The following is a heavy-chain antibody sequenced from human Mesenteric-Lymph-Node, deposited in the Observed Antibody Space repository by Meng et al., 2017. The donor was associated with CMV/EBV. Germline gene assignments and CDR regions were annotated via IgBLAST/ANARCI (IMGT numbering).Heavy chain of an antibody. CDR3: ARDRDGSYDAESDS. Sequence: KPSGYTLSTSGKQWVRQAPGQRREGKGWVRDGNGHAEHWKKFQGKVMITRETTASTAYRRVSSMRSEDTAVYYCARDRDGSYDAESDSGGQRTLVTVSS. J-gene: IGHJ4*02. V-gene: IGHV1-3*01. CDR2: VRDGNGHA. CDR1: GYTLSTSG. D-gene: IGHD2-15*01.